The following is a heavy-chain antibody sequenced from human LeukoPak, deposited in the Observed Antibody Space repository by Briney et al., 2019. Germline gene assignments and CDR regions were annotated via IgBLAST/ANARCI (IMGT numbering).Heavy chain of an antibody. CDR1: GGSISSGGYY. J-gene: IGHJ4*02. V-gene: IGHV4-31*03. D-gene: IGHD3-10*01. CDR2: IYYSGST. Sequence: KPSQTLSLTCTVSGGSISSGGYYWSWIRQHPGKGLEWIGYIYYSGSTYYNPSLKSRVTISVDTSKNQFSLKLSSVTAADTAVYYCARAREFGGIDYWGQGTLVTVSS. CDR3: ARAREFGGIDY.